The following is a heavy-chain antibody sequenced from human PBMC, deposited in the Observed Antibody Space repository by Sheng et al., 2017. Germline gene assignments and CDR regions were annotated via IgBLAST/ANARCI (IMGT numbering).Heavy chain of an antibody. CDR2: IIPIFGTA. CDR3: ARGYCSGGSCYSEDPWFDY. J-gene: IGHJ4*02. CDR1: GGTFSSYA. Sequence: QVQLVQSGAEVKKPGSSVKVSCKASGGTFSSYAISWVRQAPGQGLEWMGGIIPIFGTANYAQKFQGRVTITTDESTSTAYMELSSLRSEDTAVYYCARGYCSGGSCYSEDPWFDYWGQGTLVTVSS. D-gene: IGHD2-15*01. V-gene: IGHV1-69*05.